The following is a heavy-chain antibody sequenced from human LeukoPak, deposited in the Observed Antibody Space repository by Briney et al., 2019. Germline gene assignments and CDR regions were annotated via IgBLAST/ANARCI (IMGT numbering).Heavy chain of an antibody. CDR1: GGSISSGGYY. CDR2: IYYSGST. Sequence: PSETLSLTCTVSGGSISSGGYYWSWIRQHPGKGLEWIGYIYYSGSTYYNPSLKSRVTISVDTSKNQFSLKLSSVTAADTAVYYCARERGGIAARPHFDLWGRGTLVTVSS. V-gene: IGHV4-31*03. CDR3: ARERGGIAARPHFDL. D-gene: IGHD6-6*01. J-gene: IGHJ2*01.